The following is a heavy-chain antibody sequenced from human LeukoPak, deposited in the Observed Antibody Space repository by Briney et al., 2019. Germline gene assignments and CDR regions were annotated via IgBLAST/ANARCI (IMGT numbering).Heavy chain of an antibody. Sequence: PGGSLRLSCAASGFTFSDYYMNWVRQAPGKGLEWVSAISGSGSGGSTYYADSVKGRFTISRDNSKNTLYLQMNSLRAEDTAVYYCAKDHYYGSASNWFDPWGQGTLVTVSS. J-gene: IGHJ5*02. CDR2: ISGSGSGGST. V-gene: IGHV3-23*01. CDR1: GFTFSDYY. CDR3: AKDHYYGSASNWFDP. D-gene: IGHD3-10*01.